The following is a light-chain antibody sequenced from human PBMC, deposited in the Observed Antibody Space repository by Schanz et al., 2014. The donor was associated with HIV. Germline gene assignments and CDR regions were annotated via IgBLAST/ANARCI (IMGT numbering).Light chain of an antibody. CDR1: QTITSNF. CDR3: QQYAVSSWT. J-gene: IGKJ1*01. CDR2: GAS. V-gene: IGKV3-20*01. Sequence: EIVLTQSPGTLSLFPGERAALSCRASQTITSNFLAWYQQRPGQAPRLLVYGASNRATGVPGRFSGSGSGTEFTLTISSLQPDDFATYYCQQYAVSSWTFGQGTRVQSK.